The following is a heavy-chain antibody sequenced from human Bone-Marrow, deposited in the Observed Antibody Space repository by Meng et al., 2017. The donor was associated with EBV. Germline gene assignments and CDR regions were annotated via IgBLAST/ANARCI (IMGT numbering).Heavy chain of an antibody. Sequence: EVQLVESGXNLVRPGGSLRLSCGASGFIFDDYGMNWVRQAPGKGLEWVSGINWNGRTTGYADSVKGRFTISRDNVKNSLYLQMNSLRAEDTALYYCAKGPTGYDILTGYSDYWGQGTLVTVSS. V-gene: IGHV3-20*04. D-gene: IGHD3-9*01. CDR1: GFIFDDYG. J-gene: IGHJ4*02. CDR3: AKGPTGYDILTGYSDY. CDR2: INWNGRTT.